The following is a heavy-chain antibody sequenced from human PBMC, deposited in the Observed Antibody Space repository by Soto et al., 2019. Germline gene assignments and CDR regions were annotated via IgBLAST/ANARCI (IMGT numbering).Heavy chain of an antibody. V-gene: IGHV6-1*01. CDR3: ARDYGYTAMQNSYYYGMDV. D-gene: IGHD5-18*01. CDR1: GDSVSSSSAA. Sequence: SQTLSLTCAISGDSVSSSSAAWNWIRQSPSRGLEWLGRTYYRSKWYNDYPISVKGRITINPDTSKNQFSLQLNSVTPEDTAVYYCARDYGYTAMQNSYYYGMDVWGQGTTVTVSS. J-gene: IGHJ6*02. CDR2: TYYRSKWYN.